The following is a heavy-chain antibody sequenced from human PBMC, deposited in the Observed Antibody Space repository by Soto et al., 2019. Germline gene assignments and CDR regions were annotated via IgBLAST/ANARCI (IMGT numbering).Heavy chain of an antibody. CDR3: AGGIAARPLGY. Sequence: QLQLQESGSGLVKPSQTLSLTCAVSGGSISSGGYSWSWIRQPPGKGLEWIGYIYHSGSTYYNPSPKTRVTISVDRSKNQFSRKLSSVTAADTAVYDGAGGIAARPLGYWGQGTLVTVSS. CDR2: IYHSGST. V-gene: IGHV4-30-2*01. CDR1: GGSISSGGYS. D-gene: IGHD6-6*01. J-gene: IGHJ4*02.